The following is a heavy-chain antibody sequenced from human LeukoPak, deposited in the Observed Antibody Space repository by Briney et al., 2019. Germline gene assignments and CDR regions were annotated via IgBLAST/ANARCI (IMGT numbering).Heavy chain of an antibody. V-gene: IGHV5-10-1*01. Sequence: GESLKISCKGSGYSFTSYWISWVRQIPGKGLEWMGRIDPSDSYTNYSPSFQGHVTISADKSISTAYLQWSSLKASDTAMYYCARPESIAAAGTPFDYWGQGTLVTVSS. J-gene: IGHJ4*02. D-gene: IGHD6-13*01. CDR1: GYSFTSYW. CDR2: IDPSDSYT. CDR3: ARPESIAAAGTPFDY.